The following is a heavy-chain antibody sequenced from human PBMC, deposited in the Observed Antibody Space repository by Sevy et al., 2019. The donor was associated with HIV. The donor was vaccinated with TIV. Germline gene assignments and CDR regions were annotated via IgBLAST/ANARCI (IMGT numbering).Heavy chain of an antibody. V-gene: IGHV3-21*01. CDR3: ARDSGEGYYAMHV. D-gene: IGHD3-10*01. J-gene: IGHJ6*02. CDR2: ISTTSTYV. CDR1: GFTFSSYT. Sequence: GGSLRLSCAASGFTFSSYTMNWVRQAPGKGLDWVSSISTTSTYVYYADSVKGRFTISRDNAKNSLYLQVNSLRAEDTAVYYCARDSGEGYYAMHVWGQGTTVTVSS.